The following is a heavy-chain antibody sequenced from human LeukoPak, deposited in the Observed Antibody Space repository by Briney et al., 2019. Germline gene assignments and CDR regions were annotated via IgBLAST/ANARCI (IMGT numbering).Heavy chain of an antibody. CDR1: GGSVSSGSYF. D-gene: IGHD3-3*01. Sequence: KSSETLSLTCTVSGGSVSSGSYFWSWIRQPPGKGLEWIGYIYYSGSTNYNPSLKSRVTISVDTSKNQFSLKLSSVTAADTAVYYCARSQPTRYYDFWSGYYTGIHYYYGMDVWGQGTTVTVSS. V-gene: IGHV4-61*01. J-gene: IGHJ6*02. CDR3: ARSQPTRYYDFWSGYYTGIHYYYGMDV. CDR2: IYYSGST.